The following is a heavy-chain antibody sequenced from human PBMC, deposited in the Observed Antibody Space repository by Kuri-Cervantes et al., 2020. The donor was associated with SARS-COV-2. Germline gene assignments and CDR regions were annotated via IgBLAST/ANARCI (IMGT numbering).Heavy chain of an antibody. CDR2: IYTSGST. Sequence: SETLSLTCAVSDGSISSGGYSWVWIRQPAGKGLEWIGRIYTSGSTNYNPSLKSRVTISVDTSKNQFSLKLSSVTAADTAVYYCAGGTRRYYDFWSGYFSPALDYWGQGTLVTVSS. CDR1: DGSISSGGYS. CDR3: AGGTRRYYDFWSGYFSPALDY. D-gene: IGHD3-3*01. V-gene: IGHV4-61*02. J-gene: IGHJ4*02.